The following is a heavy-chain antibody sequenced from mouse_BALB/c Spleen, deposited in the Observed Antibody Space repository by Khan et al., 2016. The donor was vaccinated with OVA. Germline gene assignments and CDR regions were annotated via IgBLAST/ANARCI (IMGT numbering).Heavy chain of an antibody. V-gene: IGHV1-77*01. CDR3: GRSGTGSFAY. CDR1: GYTFTDYY. J-gene: IGHJ3*01. CDR2: IYPGSGNT. Sequence: VQLQESGAELARPRASVKLFCKASGYTFTDYYLNWVKQRTGQGLEWIGDIYPGSGNTYYNERFKGKATLTADKSSSTAYMQLSSLTSEDSAVYFCGRSGTGSFAYWGQGTLVTVSA. D-gene: IGHD4-1*01.